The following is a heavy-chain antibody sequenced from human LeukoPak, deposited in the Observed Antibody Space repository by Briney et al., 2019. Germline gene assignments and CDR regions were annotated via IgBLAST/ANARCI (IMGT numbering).Heavy chain of an antibody. CDR3: TSIHWYGDYFDY. D-gene: IGHD3-10*01. CDR1: GFTFSNAW. CDR2: IKSKTDGGTT. J-gene: IGHJ4*02. V-gene: IGHV3-15*01. Sequence: GGSLRLSCAASGFTFSNAWMSWVRQAPGKGLEWVGRIKSKTDGGTTDYAAPVKGRFTISRDDSKNTLYLQMNSLKTEDTAVYYCTSIHWYGDYFDYWGQGTLVTVSS.